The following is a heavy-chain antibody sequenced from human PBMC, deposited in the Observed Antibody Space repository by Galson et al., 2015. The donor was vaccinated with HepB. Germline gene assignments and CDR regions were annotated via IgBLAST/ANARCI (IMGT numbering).Heavy chain of an antibody. J-gene: IGHJ4*02. D-gene: IGHD5-24*01. Sequence: SVKVSCKASGYTFTGYYMHWVRQAPGQGLEWMGWINPNSGGTNYAQKFQGRVTMTRDTSISTAHMELSRLRSDDTAVYYCARDREMATNNFDYWGQGTLVTVSS. V-gene: IGHV1-2*02. CDR3: ARDREMATNNFDY. CDR2: INPNSGGT. CDR1: GYTFTGYY.